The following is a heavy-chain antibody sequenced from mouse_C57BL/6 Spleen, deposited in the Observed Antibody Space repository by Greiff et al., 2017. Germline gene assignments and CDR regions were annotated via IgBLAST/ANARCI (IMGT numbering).Heavy chain of an antibody. V-gene: IGHV1-22*01. CDR2: INPNNGGT. J-gene: IGHJ4*01. D-gene: IGHD2-1*01. Sequence: VQLQQSGPELVKPGASVKMSCKASGYTFTDYNMHWVKQSHGKSLEWIGYINPNNGGTSYNQKFKGKATLTVNKSSSTAYMELRSLTSEDSAVXYCATTIYYGNYDYYAMDYWGQGTSVTVSS. CDR1: GYTFTDYN. CDR3: ATTIYYGNYDYYAMDY.